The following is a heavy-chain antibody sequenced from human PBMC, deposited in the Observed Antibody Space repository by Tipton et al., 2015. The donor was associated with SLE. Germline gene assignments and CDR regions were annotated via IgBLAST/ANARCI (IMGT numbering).Heavy chain of an antibody. V-gene: IGHV4-39*07. CDR1: GGSISSSDYY. CDR2: IYYSGST. J-gene: IGHJ4*02. D-gene: IGHD3-10*01. Sequence: LRLSCTVSGGSISSSDYYWGWIRQPPGKGLEWIGSIYYSGSTYYNSSLKSRVTISVDTSKNQFSLNLNSVTAADTAVYYCARTEQGTGSYYRLVFEIWGQGTLVTVSS. CDR3: ARTEQGTGSYYRLVFEI.